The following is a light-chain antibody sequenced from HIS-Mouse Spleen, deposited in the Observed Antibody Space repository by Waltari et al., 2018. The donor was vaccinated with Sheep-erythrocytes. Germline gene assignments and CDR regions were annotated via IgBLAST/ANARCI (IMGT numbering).Light chain of an antibody. CDR2: EGS. CDR1: SRDVGSYNL. J-gene: IGLJ3*02. V-gene: IGLV2-23*01. Sequence: QSALTQPASVSGSPGQSITISCTGTSRDVGSYNLVSWYQQHPGKAHKLMIYEGSKRPSGLSNRFSGSKSGNTASLTISGLQAEDEADYYCCSYAGSSTPWVFGGGTKLTVL. CDR3: CSYAGSSTPWV.